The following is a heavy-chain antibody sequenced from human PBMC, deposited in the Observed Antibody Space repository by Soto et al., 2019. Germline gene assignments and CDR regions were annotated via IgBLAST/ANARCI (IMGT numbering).Heavy chain of an antibody. J-gene: IGHJ4*02. V-gene: IGHV3-23*01. Sequence: EVQLLESGGGLVQPGGSLRLSCAASGFTFSSYAMSWVRQAPGKGLEWVSAISGSGGSTYYADSVKGRFTISRDNSKNTRYLQMNSLRAEDTAVYYCAKAPSLLWFLGWSHTGGIYFDYWGQGTLVTVSS. CDR1: GFTFSSYA. D-gene: IGHD3-10*01. CDR2: ISGSGGST. CDR3: AKAPSLLWFLGWSHTGGIYFDY.